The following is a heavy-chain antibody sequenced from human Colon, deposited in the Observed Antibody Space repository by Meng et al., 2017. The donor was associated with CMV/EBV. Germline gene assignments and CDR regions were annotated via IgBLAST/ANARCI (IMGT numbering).Heavy chain of an antibody. CDR2: TYYRSKWYN. CDR1: GDSVSTTSAT. D-gene: IGHD7-27*01. CDR3: VRDLTGAFYFDY. Sequence: SQTLSLTCAISGDSVSTTSATWNWIRQSPSRGLEWLGRTYYRSKWYNEYLPSIKSRITINPDTSRNQFSLQLNSVAPEDTAVYYCVRDLTGAFYFDYWGQGILVTVSS. J-gene: IGHJ4*02. V-gene: IGHV6-1*01.